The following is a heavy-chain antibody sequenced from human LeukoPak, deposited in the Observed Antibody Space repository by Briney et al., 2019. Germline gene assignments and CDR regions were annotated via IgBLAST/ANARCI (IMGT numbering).Heavy chain of an antibody. D-gene: IGHD6-19*01. Sequence: GGSLRLSCAASGFTFSNYNMNWVRQAPGKGLEWVSVISSSSRYMYYADSVKGRFTISRDNAKNSLYLQMNSLRAEDTAVYYCARGVPASVAGSFDYWGQGILVTVSS. CDR3: ARGVPASVAGSFDY. CDR2: ISSSSRYM. CDR1: GFTFSNYN. V-gene: IGHV3-21*06. J-gene: IGHJ4*02.